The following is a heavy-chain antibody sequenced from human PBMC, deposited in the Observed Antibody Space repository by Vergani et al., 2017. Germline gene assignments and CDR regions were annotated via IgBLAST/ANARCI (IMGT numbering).Heavy chain of an antibody. CDR1: GYTFTSYY. CDR3: ARGPRYCSGGSCYAGPGYYYYMDV. Sequence: QVQLVQSGAAVKKPGASVKVSCKASGYTFTSYYMHWVRQAPGQGLEWMGIINPSGGSTSYAQKFQGRVTMTRDTSTSTVYMELSSLRSEDTAVYYCARGPRYCSGGSCYAGPGYYYYMDVWGKGP. J-gene: IGHJ6*03. D-gene: IGHD2-15*01. V-gene: IGHV1-46*03. CDR2: INPSGGST.